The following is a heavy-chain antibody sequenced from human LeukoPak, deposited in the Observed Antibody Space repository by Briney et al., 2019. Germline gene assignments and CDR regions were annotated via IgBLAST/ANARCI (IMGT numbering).Heavy chain of an antibody. CDR3: ARGETVAGQYDY. CDR2: IYYSGST. V-gene: IGHV4-39*07. Sequence: SETLSLTCTVSGGSISSSSYYWGWIRQPPGKGLEWIGSIYYSGSTYYNPSLKGRVTISVDTSKNQFSLRLSSVTAADTAVYYCARGETVAGQYDYWGQGTLVTVSS. D-gene: IGHD6-19*01. CDR1: GGSISSSSYY. J-gene: IGHJ4*02.